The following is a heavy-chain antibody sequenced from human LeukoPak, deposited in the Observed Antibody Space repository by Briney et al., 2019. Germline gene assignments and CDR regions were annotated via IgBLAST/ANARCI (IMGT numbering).Heavy chain of an antibody. Sequence: SETLSLTCAVYGGSFSGYYWSWIRQPPGKGLEWIGEINHSGSTNYNPSLKSRVTISVDTSKNQFSLKLSSVTAADTAVYYCARSGGPRIAARPLPFRPTHRDAFDIWGQGTMVTVSS. CDR2: INHSGST. D-gene: IGHD6-6*01. V-gene: IGHV4-34*01. J-gene: IGHJ3*02. CDR1: GGSFSGYY. CDR3: ARSGGPRIAARPLPFRPTHRDAFDI.